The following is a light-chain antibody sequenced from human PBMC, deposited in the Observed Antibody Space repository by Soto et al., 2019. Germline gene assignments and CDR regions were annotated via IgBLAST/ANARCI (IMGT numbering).Light chain of an antibody. CDR3: AAWDDSLIGRNV. Sequence: QSVLTQPPSASGTPGQRVTISCSGSSSNIGSNTVNWYQQLPGTAPKLLIYSTNQRPSGVPDRFSGSKSGTSASLAISGLQSEDEGDYYCAAWDDSLIGRNVFGSGTKLTVL. CDR1: SSNIGSNT. CDR2: STN. V-gene: IGLV1-44*01. J-gene: IGLJ1*01.